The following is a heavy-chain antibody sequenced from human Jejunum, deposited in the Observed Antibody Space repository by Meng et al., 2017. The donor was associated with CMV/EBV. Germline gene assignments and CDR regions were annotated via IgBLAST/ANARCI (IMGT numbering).Heavy chain of an antibody. CDR1: GFKFGDYY. Sequence: LSGAASGFKFGDYYMTWIRQAPGKGLEWISYITGPGSTIYYAGSVKGRFTISRDNAKNSLYLQMNSLRAEDTAVYYCARGNYGFDYWGQGTLVTVSS. CDR3: ARGNYGFDY. J-gene: IGHJ4*02. V-gene: IGHV3-11*01. CDR2: ITGPGSTI. D-gene: IGHD4-17*01.